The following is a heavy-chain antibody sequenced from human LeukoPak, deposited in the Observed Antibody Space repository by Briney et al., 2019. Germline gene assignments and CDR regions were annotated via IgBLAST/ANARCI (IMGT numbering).Heavy chain of an antibody. V-gene: IGHV3-23*01. D-gene: IGHD1-26*01. J-gene: IGHJ4*02. Sequence: PGGSLRLSCAASGFTFSSYAMSWVRQAPGKGLEWVSAISGSGGSTYYADSVKGRFTISRDNSKNTVYVQMNSLRAEDTAMYFCAKDSSSGSYKDWGQGTLVIVSS. CDR3: AKDSSSGSYKD. CDR1: GFTFSSYA. CDR2: ISGSGGST.